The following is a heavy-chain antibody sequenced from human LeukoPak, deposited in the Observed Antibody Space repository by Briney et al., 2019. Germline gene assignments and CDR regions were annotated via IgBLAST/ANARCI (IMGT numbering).Heavy chain of an antibody. CDR1: EFTFSSYA. CDR3: AKSLSVYSSSCPDS. V-gene: IGHV3-23*01. D-gene: IGHD6-13*01. J-gene: IGHJ4*02. CDR2: ISGGGSST. Sequence: GGTLRLSCAASEFTFSSYAMSWVRQAPGKGLEWVSAISGGGSSTYYADSVKGRFTISRDNSKNTLYLQTNSLRAEDTAVYYCAKSLSVYSSSCPDSWGQGTLVTVSS.